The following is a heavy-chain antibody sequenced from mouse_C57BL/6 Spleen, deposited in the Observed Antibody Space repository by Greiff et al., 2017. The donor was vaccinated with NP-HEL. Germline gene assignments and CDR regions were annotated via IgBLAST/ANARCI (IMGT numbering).Heavy chain of an antibody. J-gene: IGHJ1*03. CDR3: ARGYGSSYWYFDV. CDR2: INPNNGGT. Sequence: VQLQQSGPELVKPGASVKISCKASGYTFTDYYMNWVKQSHGKSLEWIGDINPNNGGTSYNQKFKGKATLTVDKSSSTAYMELRSLTSEDSAVYYCARGYGSSYWYFDVWGKGTTVTVSS. V-gene: IGHV1-26*01. D-gene: IGHD1-1*01. CDR1: GYTFTDYY.